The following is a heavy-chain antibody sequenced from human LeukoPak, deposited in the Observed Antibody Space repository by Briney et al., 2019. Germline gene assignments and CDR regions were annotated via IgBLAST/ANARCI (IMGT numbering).Heavy chain of an antibody. V-gene: IGHV5-51*01. J-gene: IGHJ5*02. CDR2: IYPGDSDT. CDR1: GYSFTSYW. CDR3: ARGSVLMVYATNWFDP. Sequence: RGESLKISCKGSGYSFTSYWIGWVRQMPVKGLEWMGIIYPGDSDTRYSPSFQGQVTISADKSISTAYLQWSSLKASDTAMYYCARGSVLMVYATNWFDPWGQGTLVTVSS. D-gene: IGHD2-8*01.